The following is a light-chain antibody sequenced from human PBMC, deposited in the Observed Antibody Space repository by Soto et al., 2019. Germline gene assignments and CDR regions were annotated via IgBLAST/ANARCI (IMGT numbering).Light chain of an antibody. Sequence: QSALTQPHSVSGSPGQSVTISCTGTSSDVGSYNYVSWYQHHPGKAPKLMISDVSERPSGVPDRFSGSKSGNTASLTISGLQAEDEADYYCCSYAGSYTFVFGSGTKVTVL. CDR3: CSYAGSYTFV. V-gene: IGLV2-11*01. CDR1: SSDVGSYNY. J-gene: IGLJ1*01. CDR2: DVS.